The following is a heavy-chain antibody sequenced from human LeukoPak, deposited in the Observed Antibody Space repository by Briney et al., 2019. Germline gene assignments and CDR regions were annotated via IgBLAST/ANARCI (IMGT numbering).Heavy chain of an antibody. CDR1: GYTFTDYY. CDR2: INANSGGT. V-gene: IGHV1-2*02. Sequence: AAVKVSCKASGYTFTDYYVHWVRQAPGQGLEWMGWINANSGGTKYAQKFQGRVTMTRETSTSTVYMELNSQTSDDTAVYYCARAAPRDYSGGSWFFDWFDPWGQGTLVTVPS. CDR3: ARAAPRDYSGGSWFFDWFDP. J-gene: IGHJ5*02. D-gene: IGHD2-15*01.